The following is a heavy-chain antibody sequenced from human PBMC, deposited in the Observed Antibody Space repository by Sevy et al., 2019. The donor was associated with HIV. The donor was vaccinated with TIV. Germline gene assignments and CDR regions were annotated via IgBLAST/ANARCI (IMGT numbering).Heavy chain of an antibody. J-gene: IGHJ4*02. V-gene: IGHV3-33*01. Sequence: GGSLRLSCAASGFTFSAYGMHWVRQTPGKGLEWVASIFNDGKTKYYGDPVKGRFTISRDDSKNTLYLQMGSLRAEDTAVYYCARESGSDWYLDSWGQGTLVTVSS. CDR1: GFTFSAYG. CDR3: ARESGSDWYLDS. D-gene: IGHD2-21*02. CDR2: IFNDGKTK.